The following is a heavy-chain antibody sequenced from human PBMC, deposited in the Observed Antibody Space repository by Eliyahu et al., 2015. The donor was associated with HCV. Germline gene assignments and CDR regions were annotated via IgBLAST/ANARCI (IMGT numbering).Heavy chain of an antibody. V-gene: IGHV3-7*01. D-gene: IGHD6-13*01. CDR1: GFRFXXXW. CDR3: ARETPYSSSDWRVWFDP. CDR2: IKEDGSTK. J-gene: IGHJ5*02. Sequence: ELQLVESGGGLVQPGGSLRXSXATSGFRFXXXWMXWVRQAPGKGPGWVAXIKEDGSTKYYVESVRGRFTISRDNAENSLYLQMNTLRAEDTAVYYCARETPYSSSDWRVWFDPWGQGTLVTVSS.